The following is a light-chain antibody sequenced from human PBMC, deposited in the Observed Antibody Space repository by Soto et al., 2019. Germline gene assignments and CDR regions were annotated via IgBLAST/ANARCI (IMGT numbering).Light chain of an antibody. CDR2: EVS. J-gene: IGLJ1*01. Sequence: QSVLTQPASVSGSLGQSITISCTGTSSDVGAYNYVSWYQQQPGKAPKLMISEVSNCPSGVSNRFSGSKSGNTASLIISGLQAEDEADYYCCSFTSITTYVFGTGTKVTVL. V-gene: IGLV2-14*01. CDR1: SSDVGAYNY. CDR3: CSFTSITTYV.